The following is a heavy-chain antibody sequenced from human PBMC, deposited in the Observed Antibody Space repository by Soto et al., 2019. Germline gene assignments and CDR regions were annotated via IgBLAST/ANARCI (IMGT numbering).Heavy chain of an antibody. CDR3: VKYSSYSEEDY. D-gene: IGHD3-22*01. CDR1: GFTFSSYA. CDR2: ISGSGEST. J-gene: IGHJ4*01. V-gene: IGHV3-23*01. Sequence: EVQLLESGGGLVQPGGSLRLSCAASGFTFSSYAMTWVRQAPGEGLQWVSSISGSGESTFHADSVKGRFTISRDTAKKTLTLQMNRLSAGGSAISYCVKYSSYSEEDYCGHGTLVIVAS.